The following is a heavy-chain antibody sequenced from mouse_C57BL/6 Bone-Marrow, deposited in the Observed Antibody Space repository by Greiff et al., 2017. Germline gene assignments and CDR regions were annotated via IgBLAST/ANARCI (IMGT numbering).Heavy chain of an antibody. CDR3: ERQDYGDY. D-gene: IGHD1-1*01. Sequence: DVKLVESGGDLVKPGGSLKLSCAASGFTFSSYGMSWVRQTPDKRLEWVATISSGGSYTYYPDSVKGRFTISRDNAKNTLDLQMSSLKSEDTAMYDCERQDYGDYWGQGTTLTVSS. J-gene: IGHJ2*01. V-gene: IGHV5-6*02. CDR1: GFTFSSYG. CDR2: ISSGGSYT.